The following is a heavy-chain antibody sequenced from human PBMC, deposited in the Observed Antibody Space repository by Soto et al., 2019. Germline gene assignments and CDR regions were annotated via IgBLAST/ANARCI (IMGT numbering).Heavy chain of an antibody. J-gene: IGHJ4*02. V-gene: IGHV4-34*01. CDR2: INHSGST. CDR1: GGSFSGYY. D-gene: IGHD5-18*01. Sequence: PSETLSLTCAVYGGSFSGYYWSWIRQPPGKGLEWIGEINHSGSTNYNPSLKSRVTISVDTSKNQFSLKLSSVTAADTAVYYCARGGLPRGYSYGWGAYWGQGTLVTVSS. CDR3: ARGGLPRGYSYGWGAY.